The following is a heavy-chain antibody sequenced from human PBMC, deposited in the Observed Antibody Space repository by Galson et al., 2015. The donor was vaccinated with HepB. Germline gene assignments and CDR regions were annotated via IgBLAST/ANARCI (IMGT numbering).Heavy chain of an antibody. CDR1: GFTFSNYG. D-gene: IGHD2-2*01. V-gene: IGHV3-33*03. CDR2: IWYDDSRR. Sequence: SLRLSCAASGFTFSNYGMHWVRQAPGKGLEWVAVIWYDDSRRYYADSVKGRFTISRDNSKNTLYLQVDSLRAEDTAVYYCATGPGNSGDYSTGWFEYFHLWGQGTLVTVSS. CDR3: ATGPGNSGDYSTGWFEYFHL. J-gene: IGHJ1*01.